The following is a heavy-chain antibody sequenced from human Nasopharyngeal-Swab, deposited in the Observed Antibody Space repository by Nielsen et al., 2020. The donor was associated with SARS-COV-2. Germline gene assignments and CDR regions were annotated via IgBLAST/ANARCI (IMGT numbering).Heavy chain of an antibody. D-gene: IGHD3-22*01. CDR2: IRSKAYGGTT. J-gene: IGHJ4*02. CDR3: TRGRSYYDSSGYLDY. Sequence: SLRLSCTASGFTFGDYAMSWVRQAPGKGLEWVGFIRSKAYGGTTEYAASVKGRFTISRDDSKSIAYLQMNSLKTEDTAVYYCTRGRSYYDSSGYLDYWGQGTLVTVSS. V-gene: IGHV3-49*04. CDR1: GFTFGDYA.